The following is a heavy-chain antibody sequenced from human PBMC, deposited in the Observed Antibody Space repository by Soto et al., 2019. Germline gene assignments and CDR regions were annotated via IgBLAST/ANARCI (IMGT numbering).Heavy chain of an antibody. CDR2: ISSSSSYI. Sequence: PGGSLRLSCAASGFTFSIYSMNWVLQAPWKGLEWVSSISSSSSYIYYADSVKGRFTISRDNAKNSLYLQMNSLRAEDTAVYYCARSWYYYDSSGYYFYYGMDVWGQGTTVTVSS. V-gene: IGHV3-21*01. CDR1: GFTFSIYS. D-gene: IGHD3-22*01. CDR3: ARSWYYYDSSGYYFYYGMDV. J-gene: IGHJ6*02.